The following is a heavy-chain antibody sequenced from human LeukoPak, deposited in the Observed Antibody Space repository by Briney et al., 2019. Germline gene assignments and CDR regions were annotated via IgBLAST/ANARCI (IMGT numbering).Heavy chain of an antibody. CDR2: IYYSGST. J-gene: IGHJ4*02. CDR1: GGSISSGSYY. Sequence: SETLSLTCTVSGGSISSGSYYWSWIRQPPGKGLEWIGYIYYSGSTNYNPSLKSRVTISVDTSKNQFSLKLSSVTAADTAVYYCARAGVTMVREFDYWGQGTLVTVSS. D-gene: IGHD3-10*01. CDR3: ARAGVTMVREFDY. V-gene: IGHV4-61*01.